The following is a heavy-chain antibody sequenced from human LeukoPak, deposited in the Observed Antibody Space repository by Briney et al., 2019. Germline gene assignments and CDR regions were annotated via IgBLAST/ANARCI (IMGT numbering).Heavy chain of an antibody. CDR2: ISWNSGRL. V-gene: IGHV3-9*03. D-gene: IGHD6-19*01. CDR3: AKDYMTRGSGGGSFDI. Sequence: GRSHRPSCAAFALTLDDYETHCVRHAPGKGLEWDSGISWNSGRLDYAHSVKDRFSISRDKAKNSLSLQSNSLTATDMASYYSAKDYMTRGSGGGSFDIWGRGALVTASP. J-gene: IGHJ2*01. CDR1: ALTLDDYE.